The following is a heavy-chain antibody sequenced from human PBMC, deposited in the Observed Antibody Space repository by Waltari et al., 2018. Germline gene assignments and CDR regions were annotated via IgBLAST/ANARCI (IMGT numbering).Heavy chain of an antibody. Sequence: QVQLVQSGAEVKKPGASVKVSCKASGYTFTGYNMDWVRQAPGQGLEWVGRINPNSGGTNFAQKFQGRVTITRDTSSSPVYMELTWLRSDDTAMYYCARDRSGLVIGESVYWGQGTLVTVSS. V-gene: IGHV1-2*06. CDR3: ARDRSGLVIGESVY. CDR1: GYTFTGYN. CDR2: INPNSGGT. J-gene: IGHJ4*02. D-gene: IGHD3-22*01.